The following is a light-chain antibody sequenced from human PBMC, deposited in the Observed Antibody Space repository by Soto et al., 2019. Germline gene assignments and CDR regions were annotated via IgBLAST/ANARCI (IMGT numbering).Light chain of an antibody. CDR2: EAT. CDR1: SSDVGGYNF. V-gene: IGLV2-23*01. CDR3: CSHAGDTMWV. J-gene: IGLJ3*02. Sequence: QSALTQPASVSGSPGQSITISCTGTSSDVGGYNFVSWYQQHPGKVPKLMIYEATKRPSGVSDRFSGSKSGNTASLTISGLQAEDEADYYCCSHAGDTMWVLGGGTKLTVL.